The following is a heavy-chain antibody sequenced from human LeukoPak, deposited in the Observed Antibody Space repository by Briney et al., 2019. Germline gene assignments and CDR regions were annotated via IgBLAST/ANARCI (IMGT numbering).Heavy chain of an antibody. CDR3: ARDDFWSGYYSAGKVYYYYGMDV. V-gene: IGHV3-48*01. D-gene: IGHD3-3*01. J-gene: IGHJ6*02. CDR1: GFTFSSYS. CDR2: ISSSSTI. Sequence: GGSLRLSCAASGFTFSSYSMNWVRQAPGKGLEWVSYISSSSTIYYADSVKGRFTISRDNAKNSLYLQMNSLRAEDTAVYYCARDDFWSGYYSAGKVYYYYGMDVWGQGTTVTVSS.